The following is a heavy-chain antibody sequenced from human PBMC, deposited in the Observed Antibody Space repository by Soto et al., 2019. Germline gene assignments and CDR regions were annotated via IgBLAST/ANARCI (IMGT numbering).Heavy chain of an antibody. D-gene: IGHD4-4*01. J-gene: IGHJ4*02. CDR2: IIPIFGTA. CDR1: GGTFSSYA. Sequence: SVKVSCKASGGTFSSYAISWVRQAPGQGLEWMGGIIPIFGTANYAQKFQGRVTITADESTSTAYMELSSLRSEDTAVYYCARVNSSKYVFDYWGQGNLVTVS. CDR3: ARVNSSKYVFDY. V-gene: IGHV1-69*13.